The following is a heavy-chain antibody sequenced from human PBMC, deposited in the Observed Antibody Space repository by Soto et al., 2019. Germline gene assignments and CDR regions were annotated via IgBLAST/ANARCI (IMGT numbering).Heavy chain of an antibody. CDR3: ASALYYYDGTGPFFDY. D-gene: IGHD3-22*01. V-gene: IGHV4-61*01. Sequence: SETLSLPCTVSGGSVSSGSYYWSWIRQPPGKGLEWIGYMYNSGSTNYNPSLKSRVTISVDTSKNQFSLKLSSVTAADTAVYYCASALYYYDGTGPFFDYWGQGTLVTVS. CDR2: MYNSGST. CDR1: GGSVSSGSYY. J-gene: IGHJ4*02.